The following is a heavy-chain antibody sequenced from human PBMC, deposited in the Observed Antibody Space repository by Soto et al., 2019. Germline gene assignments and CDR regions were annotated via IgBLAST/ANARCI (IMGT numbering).Heavy chain of an antibody. CDR2: MYRDGRT. D-gene: IGHD4-17*01. CDR3: ARDPHDYGVYGGLDL. V-gene: IGHV3-53*01. Sequence: LRLSCAVSGFTVSASYINWVRQAPGKGLEWVSVMYRDGRTYYADSVKGRFTLSRDNSKNSVSLQMNSLRAEDTAVYYCARDPHDYGVYGGLDLWGQGTLVTVSS. J-gene: IGHJ5*02. CDR1: GFTVSASY.